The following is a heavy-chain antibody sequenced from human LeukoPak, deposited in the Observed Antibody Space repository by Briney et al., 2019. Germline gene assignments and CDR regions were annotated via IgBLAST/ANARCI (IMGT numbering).Heavy chain of an antibody. CDR2: INPNSGGT. CDR1: GYTFTSYG. CDR3: ARGFGYEDY. Sequence: GASVKVSCKASGYTFTSYGISWVRQAPGQGLEWMGWINPNSGGTNYAQKFQGRVTMTRDTSISTAYMELSRLRSDDTAVYYCARGFGYEDYWGQGTLVTVSS. V-gene: IGHV1-2*02. J-gene: IGHJ4*02. D-gene: IGHD2-15*01.